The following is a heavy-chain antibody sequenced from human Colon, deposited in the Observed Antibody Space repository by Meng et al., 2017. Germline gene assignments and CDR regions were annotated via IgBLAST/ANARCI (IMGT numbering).Heavy chain of an antibody. Sequence: VQLQQSAPGRLKPSQTFPLTCAISGDSVSSKSAAWSWIRQSPSRGLEWLGRTNYKSKWYNEYAVSVKSRISINPDTSKNQFSLRLNSVTPEDTAVYYCASTENHFWGQGTLVTVSS. CDR2: TNYKSKWYN. J-gene: IGHJ4*02. V-gene: IGHV6-1*01. D-gene: IGHD1-26*01. CDR3: ASTENHF. CDR1: GDSVSSKSAA.